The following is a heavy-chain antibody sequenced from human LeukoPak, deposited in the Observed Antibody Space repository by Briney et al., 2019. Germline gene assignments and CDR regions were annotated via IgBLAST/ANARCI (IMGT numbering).Heavy chain of an antibody. CDR3: VRLNRGSAYYYYGMDV. Sequence: GESLKISCKGSGYSFTSYWIGWVRQMPGKGLEWMGIIYPGDSDTRYSPSFQGQVTISADKSITPAYLQWSSLKAADTGMYYCVRLNRGSAYYYYGMDVWGQGTTVTVSS. CDR2: IYPGDSDT. D-gene: IGHD7-27*01. J-gene: IGHJ6*02. CDR1: GYSFTSYW. V-gene: IGHV5-51*01.